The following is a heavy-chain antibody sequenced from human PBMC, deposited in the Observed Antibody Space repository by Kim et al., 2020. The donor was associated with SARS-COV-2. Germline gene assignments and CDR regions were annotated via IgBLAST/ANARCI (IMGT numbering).Heavy chain of an antibody. CDR1: GGSISSGDYY. Sequence: SETLSLTCTVSGGSISSGDYYWSWIRQPPGKGLEWIGYIYYSGSTYYNPSLKSRVTISVDTSKNQFSLKLSSVTAADTAVYYCVSGSYGVDAFDIWGQGTMVTFSS. J-gene: IGHJ3*02. D-gene: IGHD1-26*01. CDR2: IYYSGST. CDR3: VSGSYGVDAFDI. V-gene: IGHV4-30-4*01.